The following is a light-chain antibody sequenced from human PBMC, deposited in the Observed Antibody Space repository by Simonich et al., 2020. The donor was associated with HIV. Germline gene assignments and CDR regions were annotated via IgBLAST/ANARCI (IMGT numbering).Light chain of an antibody. CDR3: QQYNNWPPMT. V-gene: IGKV3-15*01. J-gene: IGKJ4*01. CDR1: QSVSGN. CDR2: GAS. Sequence: EIVMTQYPVTLSVSPGESATLSGRARQSVSGNLAWYQQKPGQTPRLLNYGASARATGIPARFSGSGSGTEFTLTISSMQSEDFAVYYCQQYNNWPPMTFGGGTKVEIK.